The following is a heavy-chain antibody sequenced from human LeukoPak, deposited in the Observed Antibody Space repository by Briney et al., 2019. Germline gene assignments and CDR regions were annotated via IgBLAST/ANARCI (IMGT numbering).Heavy chain of an antibody. Sequence: SETLSLTCAVYGGSFSGYYWSWIRQPPGKGPEWIGEINHSGSTNYNPSLKSRVTISVDTSKNQFSLKLSSVTAADTAVYYCARGARPAAKVYYYYYMDVWGKGTTVTVSS. CDR2: INHSGST. CDR1: GGSFSGYY. CDR3: ARGARPAAKVYYYYYMDV. J-gene: IGHJ6*03. V-gene: IGHV4-34*01. D-gene: IGHD2-2*01.